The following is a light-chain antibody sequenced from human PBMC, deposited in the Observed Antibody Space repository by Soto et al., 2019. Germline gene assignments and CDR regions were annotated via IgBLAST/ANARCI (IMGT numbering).Light chain of an antibody. CDR3: QQTTTFPLT. CDR2: TAS. V-gene: IGKV1-12*01. Sequence: DIQMTQSPSSVSASVEDRVTITCRASQGISRWLAWYQQKPGKAPKLLIYTASSLQSGVPARFSGSGSGTDFTLTISSLQPEDFATYYCQQTTTFPLTFGGGNKVEIK. J-gene: IGKJ4*01. CDR1: QGISRW.